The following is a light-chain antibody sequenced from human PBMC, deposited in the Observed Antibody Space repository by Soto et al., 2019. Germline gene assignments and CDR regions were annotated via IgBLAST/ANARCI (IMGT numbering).Light chain of an antibody. CDR1: QRISSY. J-gene: IGKJ2*01. Sequence: DIQMTQSPSSLSASVGDRVTITCRASQRISSYLNWYQQKPGKAPKLLIYAASSLHSGVPSRFSGSGSGTDFTLTISSLQPEDFATYYCQQSYSTPRGYTFGQGTKLEIK. CDR3: QQSYSTPRGYT. V-gene: IGKV1-39*01. CDR2: AAS.